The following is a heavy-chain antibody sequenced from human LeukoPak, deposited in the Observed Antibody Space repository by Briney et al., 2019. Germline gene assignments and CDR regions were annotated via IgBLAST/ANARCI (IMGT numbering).Heavy chain of an antibody. D-gene: IGHD2-2*02. CDR3: ARAYTHPLVVDY. J-gene: IGHJ4*02. CDR2: IYYSGST. CDR1: GGSISRYY. V-gene: IGHV4-59*01. Sequence: PSETLSLTCTVSGGSISRYYWSWIRQPPGKGLEWIGYIYYSGSTNYNPSLKSRVTISVDTSKNQFSLKLSSVTAADTAVYYCARAYTHPLVVDYWGQGTLVTVSS.